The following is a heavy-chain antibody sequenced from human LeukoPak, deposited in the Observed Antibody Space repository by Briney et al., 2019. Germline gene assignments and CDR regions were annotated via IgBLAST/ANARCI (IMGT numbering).Heavy chain of an antibody. J-gene: IGHJ3*02. Sequence: ASVKVSCKASGYSFTNYDINWVRQATGQGLEWMGWMNPNSGDTGYAQKFQGRVTMTRDTSTSTVYMELSSLRSEDTAVYYCARGVFRGHIPDAFDIWGQGTMVTVSS. D-gene: IGHD2-15*01. CDR3: ARGVFRGHIPDAFDI. CDR1: GYSFTNYD. CDR2: MNPNSGDT. V-gene: IGHV1-8*01.